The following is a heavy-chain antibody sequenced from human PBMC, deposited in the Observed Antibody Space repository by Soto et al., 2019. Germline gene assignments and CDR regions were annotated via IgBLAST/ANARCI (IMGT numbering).Heavy chain of an antibody. CDR3: AREDELRVY. Sequence: EVPLVESGGGLVQPGGSLRLSCAASGFTFSTSSMNWVRQAPGKGLEWVAYIRNGDNTKFYADSVKGRFTISRDDARNSLYLQMNSLRAEDTAVYYCAREDELRVYWGQGALVTVSS. CDR2: IRNGDNTK. V-gene: IGHV3-48*01. J-gene: IGHJ4*02. CDR1: GFTFSTSS. D-gene: IGHD3-10*01.